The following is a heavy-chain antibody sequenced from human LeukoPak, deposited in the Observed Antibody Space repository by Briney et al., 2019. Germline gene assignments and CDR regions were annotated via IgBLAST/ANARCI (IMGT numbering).Heavy chain of an antibody. CDR1: GFTFSSHE. Sequence: GGALRLSCAASGFTFSSHEMNWVRQAPGKGGEGVSYISSSGRAIYYADSVKGRFNLSTDNAKNSLSLQMNSLTAEHTAIYYCARGDYYDIYFDDWGQGTLVTASS. J-gene: IGHJ4*02. D-gene: IGHD3-22*01. CDR3: ARGDYYDIYFDD. V-gene: IGHV3-48*03. CDR2: ISSSGRAI.